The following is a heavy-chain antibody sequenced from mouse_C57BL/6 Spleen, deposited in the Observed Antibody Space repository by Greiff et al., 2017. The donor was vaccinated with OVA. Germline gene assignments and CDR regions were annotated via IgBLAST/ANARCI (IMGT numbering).Heavy chain of an antibody. J-gene: IGHJ4*01. CDR3: ARYRGAQATGAMDY. D-gene: IGHD3-2*02. CDR1: GFTFSSYA. V-gene: IGHV5-4*01. CDR2: ISDGGSYT. Sequence: EVQVVESGGGLVKPGGSLKLSCAASGFTFSSYAMSWVRQTPEKRLEWVATISDGGSYTYYPDNVKGRFTISRDNAKNNLYLQMSHLKSEDTAMYYCARYRGAQATGAMDYWGQGTSVTVSS.